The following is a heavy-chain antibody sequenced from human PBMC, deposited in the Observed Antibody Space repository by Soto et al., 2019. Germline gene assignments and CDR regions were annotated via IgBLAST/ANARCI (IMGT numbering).Heavy chain of an antibody. D-gene: IGHD6-6*01. CDR2: INAGNSNT. CDR3: ARARQNLEAWFDH. V-gene: IGHV1-3*01. J-gene: IGHJ5*02. Sequence: GASVKVSCKASGYTFTSYAMHWVRQAPGQRLEWMGWINAGNSNTKYSQKFQGRVTITRDTSASTAYMELSSLRSEDTAVYYCARARQNLEAWFDHWGQGTLVTVSS. CDR1: GYTFTSYA.